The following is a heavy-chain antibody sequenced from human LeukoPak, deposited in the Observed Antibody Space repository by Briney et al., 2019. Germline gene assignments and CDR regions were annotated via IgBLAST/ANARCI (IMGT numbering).Heavy chain of an antibody. J-gene: IGHJ4*02. CDR2: VHQSGTS. CDR3: ARESGAFSPFGF. Sequence: ASGTLSLTCAVSGGSILTTNWWSWVRQPPGKGLEWIGEVHQSGTSNYNPSLKSRVSMSIDKSKNQLSLKLTSVTAADTAMYYCARESGAFSPFGFWGQGTLVTVSS. D-gene: IGHD1-26*01. CDR1: GGSILTTNW. V-gene: IGHV4-4*02.